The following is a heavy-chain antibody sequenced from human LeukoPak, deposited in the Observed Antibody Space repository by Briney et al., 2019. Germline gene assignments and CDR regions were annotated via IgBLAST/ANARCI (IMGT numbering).Heavy chain of an antibody. CDR3: ARRRRSRYYDSSGYVGY. Sequence: SETLSLTCAVYGGSFSGYYWSWIRQPPGKGLEWIGEINHSGSTNYNPSLKSRVTISVDTSKNQFSLKLSSVTAADTAVYYCARRRRSRYYDSSGYVGYWGQGTLVTVSS. D-gene: IGHD3-22*01. V-gene: IGHV4-34*01. J-gene: IGHJ4*02. CDR2: INHSGST. CDR1: GGSFSGYY.